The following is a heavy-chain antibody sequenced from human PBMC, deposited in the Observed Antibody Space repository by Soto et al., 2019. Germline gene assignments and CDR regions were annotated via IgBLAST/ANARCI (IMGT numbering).Heavy chain of an antibody. CDR3: ARDLAGTFDY. V-gene: IGHV4-59*01. D-gene: IGHD6-13*01. Sequence: SETLSLTCTASGGSISSYYWSWIRQPPGKGLEWIGYIYYSGSTNYNPSLKSRVTISVDTSKNQFSLKLSSVTAADTAVYYCARDLAGTFDYWGQGTLVTVSS. J-gene: IGHJ4*02. CDR2: IYYSGST. CDR1: GGSISSYY.